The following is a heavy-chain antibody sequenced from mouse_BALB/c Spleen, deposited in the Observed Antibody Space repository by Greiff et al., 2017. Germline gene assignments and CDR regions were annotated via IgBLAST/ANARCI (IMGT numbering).Heavy chain of an antibody. CDR1: GFTFSSYP. V-gene: IGHV5-6-4*01. J-gene: IGHJ4*01. CDR2: ISSGGRYT. Sequence: EVQVVESGGGLVKPGGSLKLSCAASGFTFSSYPMSWVRQTPEKRLEWVATISSGGRYTYYPDSVKGRFTISRDNAKNTLYLQMSSLKSEDTAMYYCTREPSRYDDGKRSDAMDYGGQGTAVTVSS. D-gene: IGHD2-14*01. CDR3: TREPSRYDDGKRSDAMDY.